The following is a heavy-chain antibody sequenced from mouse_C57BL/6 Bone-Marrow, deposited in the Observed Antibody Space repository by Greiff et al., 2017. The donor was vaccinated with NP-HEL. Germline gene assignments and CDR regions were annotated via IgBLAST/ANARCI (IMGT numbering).Heavy chain of an antibody. Sequence: QVQLQQPGAELVKPGASVKMSCKASGYTFTSYWITWVKQRPGQGLEWIGDIYPGSGSTNYNEKFKSKATLTVDTSSSTAYMQLSSLTSEDSAVYYGARGGIYYGCDDAFYAMDYWGQGTSVTVSS. D-gene: IGHD2-2*01. V-gene: IGHV1-55*01. CDR2: IYPGSGST. J-gene: IGHJ4*01. CDR1: GYTFTSYW. CDR3: ARGGIYYGCDDAFYAMDY.